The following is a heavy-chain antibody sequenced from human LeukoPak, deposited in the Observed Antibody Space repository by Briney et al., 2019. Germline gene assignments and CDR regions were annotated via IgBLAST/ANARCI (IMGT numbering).Heavy chain of an antibody. V-gene: IGHV1-8*01. CDR1: GYTFTSYD. CDR2: MNPNSGDK. CDR3: ARGLWFGELFQDY. J-gene: IGHJ4*02. D-gene: IGHD3-10*01. Sequence: ASVKVSCKASGYTFTSYDINWVRQATGQGLEWMGWMNPNSGDKGYAQKFQGRVTMTRNTSISTAYMEMSSLRSEDTAVYYCARGLWFGELFQDYWGQGTLITVSS.